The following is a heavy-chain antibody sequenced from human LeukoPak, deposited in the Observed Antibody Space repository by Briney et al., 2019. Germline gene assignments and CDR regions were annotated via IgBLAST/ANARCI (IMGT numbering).Heavy chain of an antibody. CDR1: GFTFSSYN. V-gene: IGHV3-48*01. J-gene: IGHJ4*02. D-gene: IGHD2-21*02. CDR2: ISSSGSTI. CDR3: AKSHHVTAIDY. Sequence: GGSLRLSCAASGFTFSSYNMNWVRQAPGKGLEWVSYISSSGSTIYCADSVKGRFTISRDNSKNTLYLQMNSLRADDTAVYYCAKSHHVTAIDYWGQGTLVTVSS.